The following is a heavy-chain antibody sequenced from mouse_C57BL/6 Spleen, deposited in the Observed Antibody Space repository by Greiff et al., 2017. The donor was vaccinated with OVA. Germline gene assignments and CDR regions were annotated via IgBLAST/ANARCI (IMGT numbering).Heavy chain of an antibody. Sequence: EVKLVESGGGLVQPKGSLKLSCAASGFSFNTYAMNWVRQAPGKGLEWVARIRSKSNNYATYYADSVKDRFTISRDDSESMLYLQMNNLKTEDTAMYYCVRGATDHGFAYWGQGTLVTVSA. CDR1: GFSFNTYA. D-gene: IGHD6-1*01. V-gene: IGHV10-1*01. J-gene: IGHJ3*01. CDR2: IRSKSNNYAT. CDR3: VRGATDHGFAY.